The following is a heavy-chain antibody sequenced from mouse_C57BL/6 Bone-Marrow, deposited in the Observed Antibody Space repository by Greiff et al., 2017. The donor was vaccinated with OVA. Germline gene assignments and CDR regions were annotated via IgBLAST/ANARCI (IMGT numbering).Heavy chain of an antibody. CDR2: ISDGGSYT. J-gene: IGHJ3*01. D-gene: IGHD3-2*02. V-gene: IGHV5-4*01. Sequence: EVKLMESGGGLVKPGGSLKLSCAASGFTFSSYAMSWVRQTPEQRLEWVATISDGGSYTYYPDNVKGRFTISRDNAKNNLYLQMSQLKSEDTAVYYCAREGDGAGWEFADWGKGTLVTVSA. CDR3: AREGDGAGWEFAD. CDR1: GFTFSSYA.